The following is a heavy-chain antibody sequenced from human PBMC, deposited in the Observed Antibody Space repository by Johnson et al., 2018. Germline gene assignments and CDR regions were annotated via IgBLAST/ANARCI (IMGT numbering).Heavy chain of an antibody. CDR1: GFPFGETW. CDR3: AKDEGGGWQPPIRYFDY. D-gene: IGHD3-16*01. CDR2: INQDGSTK. J-gene: IGHJ4*02. V-gene: IGHV3-7*03. Sequence: VQLVESGGGLVKPGGSLRLSCEASGFPFGETWMSWVRQAPGEAPAFVANINQDGSTKNYVDSVKGRFTISSDDSKNSVFLQMGSLRDEDKAIYYCAKDEGGGWQPPIRYFDYWGQGSSVTVSS.